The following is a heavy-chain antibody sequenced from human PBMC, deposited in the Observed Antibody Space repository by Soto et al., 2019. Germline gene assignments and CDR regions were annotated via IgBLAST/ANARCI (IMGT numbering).Heavy chain of an antibody. CDR1: GGSISRYY. CDR2: IYYSGST. V-gene: IGHV4-59*01. J-gene: IGHJ5*01. Sequence: PSETLSLTCTVSGGSISRYYWSWIRQPPGKGLEWIGYIYYSGSTNYNPSLKSRVTISVDTSKNQFSLKLSSVTAADTAVYYCAREGYRSGWSGIGALNWFDSWGQGTLVTVSS. CDR3: AREGYRSGWSGIGALNWFDS. D-gene: IGHD6-19*01.